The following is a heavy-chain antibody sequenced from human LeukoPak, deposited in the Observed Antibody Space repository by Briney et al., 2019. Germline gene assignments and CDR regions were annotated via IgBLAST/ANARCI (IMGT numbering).Heavy chain of an antibody. J-gene: IGHJ4*02. CDR3: ARTDSGGVVVAAINFDY. D-gene: IGHD2-15*01. Sequence: PGGSLRLSCAASGFTFSSYSMNWVRQAPGKGLEWVSYISSSSDTIYYADSMKGRFTISRDNAKNSLYLQMNSLRAEDTAVYYCARTDSGGVVVAAINFDYWGQGTLVTVSS. CDR2: ISSSSDTI. CDR1: GFTFSSYS. V-gene: IGHV3-48*01.